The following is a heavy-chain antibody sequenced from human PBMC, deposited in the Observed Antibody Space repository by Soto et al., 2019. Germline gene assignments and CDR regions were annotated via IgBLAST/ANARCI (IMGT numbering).Heavy chain of an antibody. CDR2: INHSGST. CDR3: ARHPSVDLYSSSWGRRYNWFDP. D-gene: IGHD6-6*01. V-gene: IGHV4-34*01. Sequence: SETLSLTCAVYGGSFSGYYWSWIRQPPGKGLEWIGEINHSGSTNYNPSLKSRVTISVETSKTQFSLKLSSVTAADTAVDYCARHPSVDLYSSSWGRRYNWFDPWGQGTLVTVSS. J-gene: IGHJ5*02. CDR1: GGSFSGYY.